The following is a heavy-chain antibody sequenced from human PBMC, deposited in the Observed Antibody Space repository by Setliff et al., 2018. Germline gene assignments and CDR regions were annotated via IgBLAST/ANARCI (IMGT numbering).Heavy chain of an antibody. V-gene: IGHV4-4*07. J-gene: IGHJ4*02. Sequence: SETLSLTCTVSGGSISSYYWSWIRQPAGKGLEWIGHIYIGGSANYNPSLKSRVTMSIDTSKNQFSLRLTSMSAADTAVYYCARGPNDGWPIDYWGQGTLVTVSS. CDR2: IYIGGSA. D-gene: IGHD6-19*01. CDR3: ARGPNDGWPIDY. CDR1: GGSISSYY.